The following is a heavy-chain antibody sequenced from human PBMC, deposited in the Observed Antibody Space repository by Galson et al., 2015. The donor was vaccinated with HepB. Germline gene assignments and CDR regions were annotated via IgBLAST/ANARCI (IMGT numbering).Heavy chain of an antibody. CDR1: GFTFSAYN. V-gene: IGHV3-74*01. Sequence: SLRLSCAASGFTFSAYNMNWVRQAPGKGLEWVSYINTDGSSTTYADSVKGRFTISRDNAKKSLRLQVNSLRAEDTAVYYCVRGLSFNWFDPWGQGILVAVSS. CDR3: VRGLSFNWFDP. CDR2: INTDGSST. J-gene: IGHJ5*02.